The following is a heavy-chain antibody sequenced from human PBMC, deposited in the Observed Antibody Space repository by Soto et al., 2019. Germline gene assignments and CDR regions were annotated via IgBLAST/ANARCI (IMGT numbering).Heavy chain of an antibody. V-gene: IGHV4-4*01. CDR3: ARGDFWSGSDY. Sequence: XETLSLTCDVSGDSISNNYWWTWVRQFPGEGLQWIGEIFHSGSTNYNPPLKNRVKISIDTSNNRFSLMLYSMTAADTAVYFCARGDFWSGSDYWGQGIQVTVSS. J-gene: IGHJ4*02. CDR1: GDSISNNYW. CDR2: IFHSGST. D-gene: IGHD3-3*01.